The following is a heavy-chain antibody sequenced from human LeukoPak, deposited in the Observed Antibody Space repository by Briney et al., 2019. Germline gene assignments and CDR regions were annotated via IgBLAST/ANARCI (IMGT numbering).Heavy chain of an antibody. V-gene: IGHV4-4*07. CDR1: GGSISSYY. CDR2: IYTSDSI. CDR3: ALGRIAAAGTVEY. Sequence: SETLSLTCTVSGGSISSYYWSWIRQPAGNGLEWIGRIYTSDSINYNPSLKSRVTMSIHTSKNPFSLKLSSLTAADTAVYYCALGRIAAAGTVEYWGQGTLVTVSS. J-gene: IGHJ4*02. D-gene: IGHD6-13*01.